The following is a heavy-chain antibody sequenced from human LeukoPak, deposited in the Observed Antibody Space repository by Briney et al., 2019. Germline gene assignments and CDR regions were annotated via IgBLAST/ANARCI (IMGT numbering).Heavy chain of an antibody. D-gene: IGHD3-22*01. CDR3: VRETTTEYYDSSGYYRQTEVFDA. CDR1: GDSVRGDTYY. Sequence: SETLSLTCTVSGDSVRGDTYYWSWIRQPPGKGLEWIGFVYYSGRTNYNASLKSRVTMSVDTPKNQFSLMLRSVTAADTAVYYCVRETTTEYYDSSGYYRQTEVFDAWGQGTMVTVSS. V-gene: IGHV4-61*01. CDR2: VYYSGRT. J-gene: IGHJ3*01.